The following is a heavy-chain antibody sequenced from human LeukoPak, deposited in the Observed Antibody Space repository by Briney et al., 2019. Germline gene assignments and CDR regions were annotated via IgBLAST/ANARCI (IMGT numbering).Heavy chain of an antibody. V-gene: IGHV1-69*04. CDR2: IIPILGIA. CDR1: GGTFSSYA. J-gene: IGHJ3*02. D-gene: IGHD2-21*02. Sequence: SVKVSCKASGGTFSSYAISWVRQAPGQGLEWMGRIIPILGIANYAQKFQGRVTITADKSTSTAYMELSSLRSEDTAVYYCARIRASSYCGGYCYPDAFDIWGQGTMVTVSS. CDR3: ARIRASSYCGGYCYPDAFDI.